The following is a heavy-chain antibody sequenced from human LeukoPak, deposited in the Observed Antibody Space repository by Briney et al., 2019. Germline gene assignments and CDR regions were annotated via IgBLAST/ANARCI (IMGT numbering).Heavy chain of an antibody. CDR2: ISSSGSTI. J-gene: IGHJ4*02. Sequence: GGSLRLSCAASGFTFSDYYMSWIRQAPGKGLEWVSYISSSGSTIYYADSVKGRFTISRDNAKNSLYLQMNSLRAEDTAVYYCARDPLGGVKWLTPFDYWGQGTLVTVSS. D-gene: IGHD3-22*01. V-gene: IGHV3-11*01. CDR3: ARDPLGGVKWLTPFDY. CDR1: GFTFSDYY.